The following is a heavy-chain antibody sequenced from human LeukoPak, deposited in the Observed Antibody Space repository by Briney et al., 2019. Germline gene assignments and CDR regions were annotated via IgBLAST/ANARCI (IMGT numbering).Heavy chain of an antibody. CDR3: AKGLWFGELFS. V-gene: IGHV3-9*01. D-gene: IGHD3-10*01. CDR1: GFTFDDYA. J-gene: IGHJ5*02. CDR2: ISWNSGSI. Sequence: SLILSCAAAGFTFDDYAMHWVRQAPGKGLEWVSGISWNSGSIGYADSVKGRFTISRANAKNSLYLQMNSLRAEATALYYCAKGLWFGELFSWGQGTLVTVSS.